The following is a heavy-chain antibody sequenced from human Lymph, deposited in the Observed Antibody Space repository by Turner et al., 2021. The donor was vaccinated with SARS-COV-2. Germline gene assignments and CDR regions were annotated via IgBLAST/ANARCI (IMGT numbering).Heavy chain of an antibody. CDR1: GFNVSSNY. J-gene: IGHJ3*02. CDR3: ARDNPHDAFDI. V-gene: IGHV3-53*02. CDR2: IYSGGST. Sequence: EVQLVETGGGLIQPGGSLRLSCAAPGFNVSSNYMSWVRQAPGKGLEGVSVIYSGGSTFYADSVRGRFTISRDNSKNTLYLQMNSLRAEDTAVYYCARDNPHDAFDIWGQGTMVTVSS.